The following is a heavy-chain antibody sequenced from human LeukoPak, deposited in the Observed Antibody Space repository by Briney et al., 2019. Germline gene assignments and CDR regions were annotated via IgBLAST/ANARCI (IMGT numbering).Heavy chain of an antibody. CDR3: SRDRLGGLDH. J-gene: IGHJ4*02. Sequence: GGSLRLSCAASGFTFSSYAMSWVRQAPGKGLEWVSAISGSGGSTYYADSVKGRFTISRDNSKNSVYLQMNSLRPKDTAVYYCSRDRLGGLDHWGQGTLVTVSS. D-gene: IGHD5-12*01. V-gene: IGHV3-23*01. CDR2: ISGSGGST. CDR1: GFTFSSYA.